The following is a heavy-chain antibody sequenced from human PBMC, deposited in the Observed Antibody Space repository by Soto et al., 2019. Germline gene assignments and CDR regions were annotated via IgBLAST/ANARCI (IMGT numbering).Heavy chain of an antibody. Sequence: GASLKVSCKASGYTFTSYYMDWVRQAPGQGLEWMGIINPSGGSTSYAQKFQGRVTMTRDTSTSTVYMELSSLRSEDTAVYYCARGENYDILTGEIDYWGQGTLVTVSS. J-gene: IGHJ4*02. D-gene: IGHD3-9*01. CDR3: ARGENYDILTGEIDY. CDR2: INPSGGST. CDR1: GYTFTSYY. V-gene: IGHV1-46*01.